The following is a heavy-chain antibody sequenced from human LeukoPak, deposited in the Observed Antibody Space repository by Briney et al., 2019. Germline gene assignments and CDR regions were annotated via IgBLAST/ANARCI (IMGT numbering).Heavy chain of an antibody. V-gene: IGHV1-69*06. CDR2: IIPIFGTA. J-gene: IGHJ4*02. CDR1: GYTFTSYD. D-gene: IGHD4-23*01. CDR3: ARTAGGNAPFDY. Sequence: SVKVSCKASGYTFTSYDINWVRQATGQGLEWMGGIIPIFGTANYAQKFQGRVTITADKSTSTAYMELSSLRSEDTAVYYCARTAGGNAPFDYWGQGTLVTVSS.